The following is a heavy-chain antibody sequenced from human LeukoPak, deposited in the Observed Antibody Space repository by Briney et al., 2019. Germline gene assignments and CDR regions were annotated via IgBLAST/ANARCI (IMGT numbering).Heavy chain of an antibody. Sequence: GRSLRLSCAASGFTFSTYAMHWVCQGPGKGLEWVAVISYDGSNKFYADSVKGRFTISRDNSKNTLYLQMSSLSAEDTAVYYCARTTTPHYYGSGSYALGYWGQGTLVTVPS. CDR2: ISYDGSNK. CDR1: GFTFSTYA. CDR3: ARTTTPHYYGSGSYALGY. V-gene: IGHV3-30-3*01. D-gene: IGHD3-10*01. J-gene: IGHJ4*02.